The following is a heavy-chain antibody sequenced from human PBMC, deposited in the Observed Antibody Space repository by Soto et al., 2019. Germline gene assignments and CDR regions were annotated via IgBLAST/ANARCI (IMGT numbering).Heavy chain of an antibody. V-gene: IGHV5-10-1*01. CDR2: IDPSDSYI. J-gene: IGHJ4*02. CDR1: GYSFTTYW. CDR3: ARHRSLSMYTSTWYVDY. Sequence: PGESLKISCKGSGYSFTTYWITWVRQMPGKGLEWMGRIDPSDSYINYSPSFQGHVTISTDKSISTAYLQWSSLKASDTAIYFCARHRSLSMYTSTWYVDYWGQGTLVTVSS. D-gene: IGHD6-13*01.